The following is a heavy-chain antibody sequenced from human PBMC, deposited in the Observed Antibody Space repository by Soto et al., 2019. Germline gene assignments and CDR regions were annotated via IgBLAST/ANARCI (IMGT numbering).Heavy chain of an antibody. D-gene: IGHD2-2*01. V-gene: IGHV4-61*01. CDR2: IHHSGTT. J-gene: IGHJ4*02. Sequence: PSETLSLTCTVSGDSVSSGSYYWSWIRQPPGKGLEWIAYIHHSGTTNYNPSLKSRVTISVDTSKNQFSLKLTSVTAADTAMFYCARGGGHCGNTSCYTYFFDYWGQGALVTVSS. CDR1: GDSVSSGSYY. CDR3: ARGGGHCGNTSCYTYFFDY.